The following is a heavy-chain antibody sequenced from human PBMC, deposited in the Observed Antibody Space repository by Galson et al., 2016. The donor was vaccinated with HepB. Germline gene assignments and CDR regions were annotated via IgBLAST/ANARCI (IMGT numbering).Heavy chain of an antibody. V-gene: IGHV2-5*01. CDR3: AQTLRWLQPPRDY. CDR2: IYLNDDK. CDR1: GFSLTTSGVG. D-gene: IGHD5-24*01. Sequence: PALVKPTQTLALTCTFSGFSLTTSGVGVGWIRQPPGKALEWLALIYLNDDKRYSPSLKSRLTITEDTSKNQVVLTMTNMDPEDTATNYCAQTLRWLQPPRDYWGQGILVTVSS. J-gene: IGHJ4*02.